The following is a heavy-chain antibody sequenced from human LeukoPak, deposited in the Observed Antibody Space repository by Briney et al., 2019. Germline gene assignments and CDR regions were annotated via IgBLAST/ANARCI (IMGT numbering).Heavy chain of an antibody. V-gene: IGHV4-39*01. Sequence: PSETLSLTCTVSGGSISSSSHYWGWIRQPPGKGLEWIGSIYYSGSTYYNPSLKSRVIISVDTSKNQFSLKLSSVTAADTAVYYCARHNPSIAVAGTSWYFDLSGRGTLVTVSS. CDR2: IYYSGST. J-gene: IGHJ2*01. CDR3: ARHNPSIAVAGTSWYFDL. CDR1: GGSISSSSHY. D-gene: IGHD6-19*01.